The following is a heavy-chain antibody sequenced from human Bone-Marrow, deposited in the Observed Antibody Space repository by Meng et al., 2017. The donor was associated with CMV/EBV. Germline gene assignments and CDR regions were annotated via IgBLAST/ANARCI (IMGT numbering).Heavy chain of an antibody. CDR1: GGPSSSYA. CDR3: AGRLGWGVFDY. J-gene: IGHJ4*02. CDR2: SSLILGTA. Sequence: SGARVRMRGPWGRASCKVSGGPSSSYAMSWGRRPPGKGLGGRGGSSLILGTATNAQKSQGRVTFTGDKPTSTAYMGLSSLSSEDTAVYYCAGRLGWGVFDYWGQGTLVTVSS. D-gene: IGHD2-21*01. V-gene: IGHV1-69*06.